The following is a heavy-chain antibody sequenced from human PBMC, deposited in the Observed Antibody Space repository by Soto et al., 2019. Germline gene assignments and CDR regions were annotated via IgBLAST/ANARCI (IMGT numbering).Heavy chain of an antibody. Sequence: QVLLVESGGGVVQPGTSLTLSCAASGFPFTSYAMHWVRQTPEKGLQWLTIISSDGSTIHYVDSVKGRFTISRDNSKNTVYLQMNGLRADDTAVYYCARGTGSGSFLIDYWGQGTLVTVSS. CDR1: GFPFTSYA. D-gene: IGHD3-10*01. J-gene: IGHJ4*02. CDR2: ISSDGSTI. CDR3: ARGTGSGSFLIDY. V-gene: IGHV3-30-3*01.